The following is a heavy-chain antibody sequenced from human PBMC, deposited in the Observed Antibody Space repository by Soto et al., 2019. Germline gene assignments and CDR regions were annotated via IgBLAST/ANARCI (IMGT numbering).Heavy chain of an antibody. Sequence: GGSLRLSCAASGFPFSDHAMHWVRQTPGKGLEWVSAITGRGDSTYYADSVKGRFTISRDNSKNTLYLQMNSLRAEDTAVYYCAKDPKGYCSGGSCYEFDYWGQGTLVTVSS. J-gene: IGHJ4*02. V-gene: IGHV3-23*01. D-gene: IGHD2-15*01. CDR2: ITGRGDST. CDR1: GFPFSDHA. CDR3: AKDPKGYCSGGSCYEFDY.